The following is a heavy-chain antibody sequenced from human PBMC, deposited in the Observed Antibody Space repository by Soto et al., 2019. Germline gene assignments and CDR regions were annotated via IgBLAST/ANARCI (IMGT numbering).Heavy chain of an antibody. CDR2: ISAYNGNT. Sequence: QVPLVQSGAEVKKPGASVKVSCKASGYTFTSYGISWVRQAPGQGLEWMGWISAYNGNTNYAQKLQGRVTMTTDTSTSTAYMELRSLRSDDTAVYYCARDDYDILTGYYPHLRHFDYWGQGTLVTVSS. V-gene: IGHV1-18*01. J-gene: IGHJ4*02. CDR1: GYTFTSYG. D-gene: IGHD3-9*01. CDR3: ARDDYDILTGYYPHLRHFDY.